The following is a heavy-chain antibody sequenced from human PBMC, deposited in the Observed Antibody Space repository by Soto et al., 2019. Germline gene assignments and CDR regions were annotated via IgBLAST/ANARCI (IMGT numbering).Heavy chain of an antibody. Sequence: QVQLVQSGAEVKKPGASVKVSCKASGYTFTTYGISWVRQAPGQGLEWMGWISAYNGNTNYAQKFQGRVTMTTDTSTSKAYMELRSVGSYDTAVYYCGRDSGYGDFRFDYRGQGTLVTVSS. J-gene: IGHJ4*02. CDR2: ISAYNGNT. D-gene: IGHD4-17*01. V-gene: IGHV1-18*01. CDR1: GYTFTTYG. CDR3: GRDSGYGDFRFDY.